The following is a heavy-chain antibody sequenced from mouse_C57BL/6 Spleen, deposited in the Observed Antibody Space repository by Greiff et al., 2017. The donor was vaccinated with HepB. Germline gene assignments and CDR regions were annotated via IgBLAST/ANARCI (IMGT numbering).Heavy chain of an antibody. J-gene: IGHJ4*01. CDR2: IYPGDGDT. CDR3: ARYYYDYDNYYAMDY. V-gene: IGHV1-80*01. CDR1: GYAFSSYW. Sequence: QVQLKESGAELVKPGASVKISCKASGYAFSSYWMNWVKQRPGKGLEWIGQIYPGDGDTNYNGKFKGKATLTADKSSSTAYMQLSSLTSEDSAVYFCARYYYDYDNYYAMDYWGQGTSVTVSS. D-gene: IGHD2-4*01.